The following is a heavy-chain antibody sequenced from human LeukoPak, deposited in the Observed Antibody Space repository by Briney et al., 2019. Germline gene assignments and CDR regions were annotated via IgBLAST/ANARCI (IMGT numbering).Heavy chain of an antibody. CDR3: ARDTTVPQVPFDY. CDR1: GFTFSNAW. D-gene: IGHD4-17*01. Sequence: PGGSLRLSCAASGFTFSNAWMSWVRQAPGKGLEWVGRIKSKTDGGTTDYAAPVKGRFTISRDDSKNTLYLQMNSLRAEDTAVHYCARDTTVPQVPFDYWGQGTLVTVSS. J-gene: IGHJ4*02. V-gene: IGHV3-15*01. CDR2: IKSKTDGGTT.